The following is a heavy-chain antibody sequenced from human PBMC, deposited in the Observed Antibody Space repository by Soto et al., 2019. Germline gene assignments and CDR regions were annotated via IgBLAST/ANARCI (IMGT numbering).Heavy chain of an antibody. CDR3: TGGGAGHPFDY. CDR2: ISGSGTST. J-gene: IGHJ4*02. V-gene: IGHV3-23*01. Sequence: GGSLRLSCAASGFSFGSYAMSWVRQAPGKGLEGVSFISGSGTSTYYADSVKGRFTISRDNSKNALYLQMNSLRAEDTAVYYCTGGGAGHPFDYWGQGALVTVSS. D-gene: IGHD6-19*01. CDR1: GFSFGSYA.